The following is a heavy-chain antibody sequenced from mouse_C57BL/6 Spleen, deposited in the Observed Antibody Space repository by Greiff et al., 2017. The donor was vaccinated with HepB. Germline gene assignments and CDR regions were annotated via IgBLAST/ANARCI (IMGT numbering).Heavy chain of an antibody. Sequence: DVQLVESGGGLVKPGGSLKLSCAASGFTFSDYGMHWVRQAPEKGLEWVAYISSGSSTIYYADTVKGLFTISRDNAKNTLFLQMTSLRSEDTAMYYCARDHYDGFAYWGQGTLVTVSA. CDR3: ARDHYDGFAY. J-gene: IGHJ3*01. V-gene: IGHV5-17*01. D-gene: IGHD1-2*01. CDR1: GFTFSDYG. CDR2: ISSGSSTI.